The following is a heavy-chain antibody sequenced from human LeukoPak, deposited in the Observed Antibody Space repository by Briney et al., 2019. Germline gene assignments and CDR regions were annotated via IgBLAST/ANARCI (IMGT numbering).Heavy chain of an antibody. CDR3: AREYCSGGSCYGLDY. D-gene: IGHD2-15*01. Sequence: ASVKVSCKASGYTFTSYYMHWVRQGPGQGLEWMGIINPSGGSTSYAQKFQGRVTMTRDTSTSAVYMELSSLRSEDTAVYYCAREYCSGGSCYGLDYWGQGTLVTGSS. V-gene: IGHV1-46*01. J-gene: IGHJ4*02. CDR1: GYTFTSYY. CDR2: INPSGGST.